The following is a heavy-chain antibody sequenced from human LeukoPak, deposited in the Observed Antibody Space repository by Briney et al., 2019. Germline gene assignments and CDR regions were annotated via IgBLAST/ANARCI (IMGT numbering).Heavy chain of an antibody. CDR1: GFTFSNYA. Sequence: GGSLRLSCAASGFTFSNYAMSWVRQAPGKGLEWVSTIGDSDGSTYYADSVRGRFTISRDNSKNTLYLQMNSLRAEDTAVYYCAKLDRGTIDYWGQGTLVTVSS. CDR3: AKLDRGTIDY. J-gene: IGHJ4*02. CDR2: IGDSDGST. D-gene: IGHD1/OR15-1a*01. V-gene: IGHV3-23*01.